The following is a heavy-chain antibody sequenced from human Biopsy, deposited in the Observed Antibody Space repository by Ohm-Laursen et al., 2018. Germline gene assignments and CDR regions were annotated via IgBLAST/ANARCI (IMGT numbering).Heavy chain of an antibody. Sequence: TLSLTCTVSGDSISSGGNYWSWIRQFPGKGLEWIAYIYHTGSTYYNPSLKSRLSIAIDTSKNQFSASLRSVTAADTAVYYCARADMVTTIVDYWGQGTLVTASS. CDR3: ARADMVTTIVDY. J-gene: IGHJ4*02. CDR1: GDSISSGGNY. D-gene: IGHD5-12*01. V-gene: IGHV4-31*03. CDR2: IYHTGST.